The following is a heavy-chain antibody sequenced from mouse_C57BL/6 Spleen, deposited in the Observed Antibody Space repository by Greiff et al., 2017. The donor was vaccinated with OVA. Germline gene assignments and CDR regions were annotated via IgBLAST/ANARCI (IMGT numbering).Heavy chain of an antibody. V-gene: IGHV1-53*01. CDR2: INPSNGGT. CDR1: GYTFTSYW. Sequence: VQLQQPGTELVKPGASVKLSCKASGYTFTSYWMHWVKQRPGQGLEWIGNINPSNGGTNYNEKFKSKATLTVDKSSSTAYMQLSSLTSEDSAVYYCARWETITGYAMDYWGQGTSVTVSS. D-gene: IGHD1-1*01. CDR3: ARWETITGYAMDY. J-gene: IGHJ4*01.